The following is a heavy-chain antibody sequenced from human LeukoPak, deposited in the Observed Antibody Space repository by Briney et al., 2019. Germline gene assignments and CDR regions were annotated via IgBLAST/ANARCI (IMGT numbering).Heavy chain of an antibody. CDR1: GFTFSSYE. J-gene: IGHJ4*02. Sequence: PGGSLRLSCAASGFTFSSYEMNWVRQAPGKGLEWVSYISSSGSTLYYADSVKGRFTISRDNAKNSLYLQMNSLRAEDTAVYYCAREPKSVLLFPTDWGQGTLVTASS. V-gene: IGHV3-48*03. CDR2: ISSSGSTL. CDR3: AREPKSVLLFPTD. D-gene: IGHD2-21*01.